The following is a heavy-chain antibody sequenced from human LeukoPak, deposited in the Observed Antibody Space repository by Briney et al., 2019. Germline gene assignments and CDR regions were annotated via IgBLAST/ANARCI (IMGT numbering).Heavy chain of an antibody. Sequence: SETLSLTCTVSSGSVNSYYWSWIRQPPGKGLEWIGYIYYSGSTNYNPSLKSRVTISVDTSKDQFSLKLSSVTAADTAVYYCARVPAAPRLYMDVWGQGTTVIVSS. V-gene: IGHV4-59*02. D-gene: IGHD2-2*01. CDR1: SGSVNSYY. CDR3: ARVPAAPRLYMDV. CDR2: IYYSGST. J-gene: IGHJ6*02.